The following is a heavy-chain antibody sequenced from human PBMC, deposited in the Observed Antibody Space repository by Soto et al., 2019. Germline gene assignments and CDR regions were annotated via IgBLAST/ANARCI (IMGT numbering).Heavy chain of an antibody. Sequence: QVQLQESGPGLVKPSETLSLTCTVSGGSISSYYWSWIRQPPGKGLEWIGYIYYSGSTNYNPSPRGRVTISVDTCKYQFPLKLRSVTAADTAVYYCARDRPRFGELRVAFDIWGKGTMGTVSS. CDR3: ARDRPRFGELRVAFDI. CDR2: IYYSGST. CDR1: GGSISSYY. V-gene: IGHV4-59*01. J-gene: IGHJ3*02. D-gene: IGHD3-10*01.